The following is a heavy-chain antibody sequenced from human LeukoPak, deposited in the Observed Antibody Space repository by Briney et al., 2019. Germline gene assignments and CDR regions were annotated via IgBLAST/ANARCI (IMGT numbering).Heavy chain of an antibody. CDR1: EFTFSSYA. V-gene: IGHV3-23*01. J-gene: IGHJ4*02. CDR2: ISGSGGTT. Sequence: PGGSLRLSCAASEFTFSSYAMSWVRQAPGKGLEWVSAISGSGGTTYYTDSVKGRFTISRDNSKNTLYLQMNSLRAEDTAVYYCAKNPSWGTNGVVKDYWGQGTLATVSS. D-gene: IGHD2-8*01. CDR3: AKNPSWGTNGVVKDY.